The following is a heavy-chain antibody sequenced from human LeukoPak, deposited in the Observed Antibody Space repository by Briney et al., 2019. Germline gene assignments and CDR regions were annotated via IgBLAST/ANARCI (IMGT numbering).Heavy chain of an antibody. CDR1: GFTFSSYW. D-gene: IGHD3-10*01. CDR2: IKQDGSEK. CDR3: ARVNCYYGSGSHDY. J-gene: IGHJ4*02. Sequence: GGSLRLSCAASGFTFSSYWMSWVRQAPGKGLEWVANIKQDGSEKYYVDSVKGRFTISRDNAKNSLYLQMNSLRAEDTAVYYCARVNCYYGSGSHDYWGQGTLVTVSS. V-gene: IGHV3-7*01.